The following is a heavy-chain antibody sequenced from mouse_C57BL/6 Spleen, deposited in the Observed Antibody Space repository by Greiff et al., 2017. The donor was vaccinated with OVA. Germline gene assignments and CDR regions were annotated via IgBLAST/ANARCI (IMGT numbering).Heavy chain of an antibody. Sequence: DVMLVESGGGLVKPGGSLKLSCAASGFTFSSYTMSWVRQTPEKRLEWVATISGGGGNTYYPDSVKGRFTISRDNAKNTLYLQMSSLRSEDTALYYCARHEGSYFDYWGQGTTLTVSS. CDR1: GFTFSSYT. J-gene: IGHJ2*01. CDR3: ARHEGSYFDY. V-gene: IGHV5-9*01. CDR2: ISGGGGNT.